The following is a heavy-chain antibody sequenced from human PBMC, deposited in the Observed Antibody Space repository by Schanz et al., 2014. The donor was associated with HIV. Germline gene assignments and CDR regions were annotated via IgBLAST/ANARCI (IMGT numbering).Heavy chain of an antibody. V-gene: IGHV3-11*01. Sequence: QVQLVDSGGGLVKPGGSLRLSCAASGFTFSDYYMSWIRQAPGKGLEWVSYISSSGSTIYYADSVKGRFTISRDNAKNSLYLQMNSLRAEDTAVYYYSRASQVNSYCSNGVCFDPWGQGTLVTVSS. CDR2: ISSSGSTI. CDR3: SRASQVNSYCSNGVCFDP. CDR1: GFTFSDYY. J-gene: IGHJ5*02. D-gene: IGHD2-8*01.